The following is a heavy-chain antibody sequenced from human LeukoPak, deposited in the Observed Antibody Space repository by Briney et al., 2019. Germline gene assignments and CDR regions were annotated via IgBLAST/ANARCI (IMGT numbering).Heavy chain of an antibody. V-gene: IGHV1-46*01. CDR1: GYTFTSYY. J-gene: IGHJ4*02. CDR2: INPGGGST. D-gene: IGHD5-24*01. Sequence: GASVKVSCKASGYTFTSYYLHWVRQAPGQGLEWMGIINPGGGSTSYAQKFQGRVTMTRDMSTSTVYMELSSLRSEDTAVYYCARDRVREMATITDYWGQGTLVTVSS. CDR3: ARDRVREMATITDY.